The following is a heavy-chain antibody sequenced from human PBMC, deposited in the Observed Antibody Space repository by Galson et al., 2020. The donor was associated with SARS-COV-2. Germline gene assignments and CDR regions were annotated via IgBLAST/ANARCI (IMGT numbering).Heavy chain of an antibody. J-gene: IGHJ4*02. CDR2: IYHSGST. CDR3: GYDFWSGFDY. V-gene: IGHV4-4*02. Sequence: SETLSLTCAVSGGSISSSNWWSWVRQPPGKGLEWIGEIYHSGSTNYNPSLKSRVTISVDTSKNQFSLKLSSVTAADTAVYYCGYDFWSGFDYWGQGTLVTVSS. D-gene: IGHD3-3*01. CDR1: GGSISSSNW.